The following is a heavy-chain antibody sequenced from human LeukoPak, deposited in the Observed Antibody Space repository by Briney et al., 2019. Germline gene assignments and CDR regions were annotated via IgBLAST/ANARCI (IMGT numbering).Heavy chain of an antibody. CDR1: GGSISSYY. CDR2: IYYSGST. J-gene: IGHJ6*03. Sequence: PSETLSLTCTVSGGSISSYYWSWIRQPPGKGLEWIGYIYYSGSTNYNPSLKSRVTISVDTSKNQFSLKLSSVTAADTAVYYCARGKAAARPSYYYYYYYMDVWGKGTTVTVSS. D-gene: IGHD6-6*01. V-gene: IGHV4-59*08. CDR3: ARGKAAARPSYYYYYYYMDV.